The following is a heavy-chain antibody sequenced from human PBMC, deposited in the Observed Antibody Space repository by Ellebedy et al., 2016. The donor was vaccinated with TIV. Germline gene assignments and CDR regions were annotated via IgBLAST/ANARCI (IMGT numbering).Heavy chain of an antibody. Sequence: MPSETLSLTCTVSGGSISSSDYFWGWIRQPPGKGLEWSATIYYSGNSYYNPSLQSRVTMSVDTSKNQFSLKLSSVTAADTAVYFCARAHPYPYSSGSYFKPYWYFDLWGRGALVTVSS. CDR2: IYYSGNS. CDR1: GGSISSSDYF. D-gene: IGHD3-10*01. J-gene: IGHJ2*01. CDR3: ARAHPYPYSSGSYFKPYWYFDL. V-gene: IGHV4-39*07.